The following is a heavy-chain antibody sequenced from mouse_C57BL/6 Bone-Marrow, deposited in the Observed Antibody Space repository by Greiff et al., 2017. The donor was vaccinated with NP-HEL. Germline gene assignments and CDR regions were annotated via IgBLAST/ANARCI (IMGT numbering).Heavy chain of an antibody. CDR2: ISGGGGNT. D-gene: IGHD1-1*01. V-gene: IGHV5-9*01. Sequence: EVQLVESGGGLVKPGGSLKLSCAASGFTFSSYTMSWVRQTPEKRLEWVATISGGGGNTYYPDSVKGRFTISRDNAKNTLYLQMSSLRSEDTALYYCAKLLRYWYFDVWGTGTTVTVSS. CDR3: AKLLRYWYFDV. CDR1: GFTFSSYT. J-gene: IGHJ1*03.